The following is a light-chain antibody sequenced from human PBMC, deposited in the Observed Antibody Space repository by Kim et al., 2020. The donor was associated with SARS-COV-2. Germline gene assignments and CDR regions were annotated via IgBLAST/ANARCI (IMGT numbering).Light chain of an antibody. Sequence: SASVGDSVTITGRESQAISTHLAWYQQEVGKVPQRLFYGASTLQPGVPSRFSSSGSGTEFTLKINNLQPEDIATYYCKKSYSTPFTFGQGTKLEI. CDR3: KKSYSTPFT. CDR2: GAS. V-gene: IGKV1-27*01. J-gene: IGKJ2*01. CDR1: QAISTH.